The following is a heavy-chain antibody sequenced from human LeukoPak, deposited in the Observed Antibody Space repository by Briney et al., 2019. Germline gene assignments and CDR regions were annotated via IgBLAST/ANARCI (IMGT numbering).Heavy chain of an antibody. V-gene: IGHV3-23*01. Sequence: GGSLRLSCAASGFTFSSYAMSWVRQAPGKGLEWVSGISGSDGSTNYADSVKGRFTISRENSKNTLYLQMNSLRAEDTAVYYCARDPNSGANYWGQGTLVTVSS. J-gene: IGHJ4*02. CDR3: ARDPNSGANY. CDR1: GFTFSSYA. CDR2: ISGSDGST. D-gene: IGHD1-26*01.